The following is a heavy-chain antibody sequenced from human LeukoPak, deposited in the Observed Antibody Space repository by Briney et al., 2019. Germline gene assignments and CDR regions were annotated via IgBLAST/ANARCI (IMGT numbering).Heavy chain of an antibody. D-gene: IGHD4-17*01. CDR1: GYTFTNYD. CDR2: MNPNSGNT. Sequence: GASVKVSCKASGYTFTNYDINWVRQASGQGLEWMGWMNPNSGNTGSAQKFQGRATMTRNTSISTAYMELSSLRSEDTAVYYCARGDNIYGDYEGYFDYWGQGTLVTVSS. CDR3: ARGDNIYGDYEGYFDY. V-gene: IGHV1-8*01. J-gene: IGHJ4*02.